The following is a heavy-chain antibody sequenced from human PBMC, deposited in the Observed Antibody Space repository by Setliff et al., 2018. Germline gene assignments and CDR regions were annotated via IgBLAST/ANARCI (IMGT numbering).Heavy chain of an antibody. Sequence: PSETLSLTCSVSGYSISSGYYWGWIRQPPGKGLEWIGTIYHNGNSYYNPSLKSRVTISVDTSKNQLSLKLNSLTAADTAVYYCARTSGSGSSLLPNFSDPWGQGTLVTISS. J-gene: IGHJ5*02. D-gene: IGHD3-10*01. CDR1: GYSISSGYY. CDR3: ARTSGSGSSLLPNFSDP. V-gene: IGHV4-38-2*01. CDR2: IYHNGNS.